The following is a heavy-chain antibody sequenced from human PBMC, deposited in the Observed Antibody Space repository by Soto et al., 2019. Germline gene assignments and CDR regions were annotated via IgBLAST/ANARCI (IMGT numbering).Heavy chain of an antibody. J-gene: IGHJ4*02. CDR3: ARFILYYYDSSGYYFYFDY. D-gene: IGHD3-22*01. V-gene: IGHV4-30-4*01. CDR2: IYYSGST. CDR1: GGSISSGDYY. Sequence: PSETLSLTCTVSGGSISSGDYYWSWIRQPPGKGLEWIGYIYYSGSTYYNPSLKSRVTISVDTSKNQFSLKLSSVTAADTAVYYCARFILYYYDSSGYYFYFDYWGQGTLVTVSS.